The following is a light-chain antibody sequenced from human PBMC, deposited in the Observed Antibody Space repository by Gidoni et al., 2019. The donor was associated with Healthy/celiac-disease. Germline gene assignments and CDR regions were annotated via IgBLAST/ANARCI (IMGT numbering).Light chain of an antibody. CDR1: QGISSA. J-gene: IGKJ3*01. CDR2: DAS. CDR3: QQFNSYPIT. V-gene: IGKV1-13*02. Sequence: AIQLTQSPSSLSASVGDRVTITCRASQGISSALAWYQQKPGKAPKLLIYDASSLESGVPSRFSGSGSGTDFTLTISSLQPEDFATYYCQQFNSYPITVXPXTKVDIK.